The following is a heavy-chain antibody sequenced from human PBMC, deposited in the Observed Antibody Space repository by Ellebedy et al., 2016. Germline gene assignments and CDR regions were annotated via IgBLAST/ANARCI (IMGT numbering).Heavy chain of an antibody. CDR3: TRERGSVGGE. V-gene: IGHV3-33*01. D-gene: IGHD3-16*01. Sequence: GESLKISCAASGFTFSSYAIHWVRQAPGKGLEWVAVIWYDGSNKYYADSVKGRFTISRDNSKNTLYLQMNSLRAEDTAVYYCTRERGSVGGEWGQGTLVTVSS. J-gene: IGHJ4*02. CDR1: GFTFSSYA. CDR2: IWYDGSNK.